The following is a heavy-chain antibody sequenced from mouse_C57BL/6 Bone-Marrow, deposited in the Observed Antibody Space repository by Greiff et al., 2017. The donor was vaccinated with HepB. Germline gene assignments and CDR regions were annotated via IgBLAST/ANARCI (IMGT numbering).Heavy chain of an antibody. CDR3: ARNDYDGVDY. V-gene: IGHV5-12*01. D-gene: IGHD2-4*01. CDR1: GFTFSDYY. CDR2: ISNGGGST. J-gene: IGHJ2*01. Sequence: DVKLVESGGGLVQPGGSLKLSCAASGFTFSDYYMYWVRQTPEKRLEWVAYISNGGGSTYYPDTVKGRFTISRDNAKNTLYLQMSRLKSEDKAMYYCARNDYDGVDYWGQGTTLTVSS.